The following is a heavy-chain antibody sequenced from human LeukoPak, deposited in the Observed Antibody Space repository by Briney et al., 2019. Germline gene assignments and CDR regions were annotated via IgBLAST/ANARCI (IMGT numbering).Heavy chain of an antibody. V-gene: IGHV4-59*08. CDR3: AKRLAAAGSEWFDP. D-gene: IGHD6-13*01. CDR2: IYHSGST. CDR1: GGSTSSYY. Sequence: SETLSLTCTVSGGSTSSYYWSWIRQPPGKGLEWIGHIYHSGSTNYNPSLKSRVTISLGTSKNQFSLKLSSVTAADTAVYYCAKRLAAAGSEWFDPWGQGTLVTVSS. J-gene: IGHJ5*02.